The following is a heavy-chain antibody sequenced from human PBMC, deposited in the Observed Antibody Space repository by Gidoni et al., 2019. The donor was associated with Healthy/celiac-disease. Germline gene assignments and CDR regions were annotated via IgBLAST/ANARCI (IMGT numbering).Heavy chain of an antibody. D-gene: IGHD2-15*01. V-gene: IGHV4-39*01. CDR1: GASISSSSYY. Sequence: QLQLQDSGPGLVKPAETLSLTCTVSGASISSSSYYCGWLRQPPGKVLEWIGSIYYSGSTYYNPSLKSGVTICADTFKNQCSLKLSSVTAAGTAVYYCARALSGGSLFDYWGQGTLVTVSS. J-gene: IGHJ4*02. CDR2: IYYSGST. CDR3: ARALSGGSLFDY.